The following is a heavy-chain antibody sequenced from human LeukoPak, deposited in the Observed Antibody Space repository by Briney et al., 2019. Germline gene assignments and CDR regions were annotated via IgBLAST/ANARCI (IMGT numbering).Heavy chain of an antibody. CDR1: GGSISSYY. J-gene: IGHJ6*03. CDR2: IYTSGST. CDR3: ARTRGEAAAGQYYYYYHYMDV. D-gene: IGHD6-13*01. V-gene: IGHV4-4*07. Sequence: PSETLSLTCTVSGGSISSYYWSWIRQPAGKGLEWIGRIYTSGSTNYNPSLKSRVTMSVDTSKNQFSLKLSSVTAADTAVYYCARTRGEAAAGQYYYYYHYMDVWGKGTTVTVSS.